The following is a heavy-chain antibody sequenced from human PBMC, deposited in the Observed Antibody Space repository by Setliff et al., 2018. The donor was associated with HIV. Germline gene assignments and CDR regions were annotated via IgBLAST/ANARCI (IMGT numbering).Heavy chain of an antibody. CDR3: TRELNGHTSSHYYFGLDV. D-gene: IGHD6-6*01. V-gene: IGHV1-18*01. J-gene: IGHJ6*02. CDR2: ISAYNGNT. CDR1: GYTFTSYD. Sequence: ASVKVSCKASGYTFTSYDISWVRQAPGQGLEWMGWISAYNGNTNYAQKLQGRFTISRENAKNSLYLQMNNVRAGDTAVYYCTRELNGHTSSHYYFGLDVWGQGTTVTVSS.